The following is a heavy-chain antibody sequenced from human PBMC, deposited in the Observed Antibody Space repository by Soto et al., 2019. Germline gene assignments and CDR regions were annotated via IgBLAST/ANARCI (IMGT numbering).Heavy chain of an antibody. V-gene: IGHV4-30-4*01. Sequence: SETLSLTXNVCGGRIKNGDYYWNWMSQPPGKGLEWIAYVFYSGATNYSPSLKSRAAISMDTSKNQFSLSLTSVTAADTPVYYCARAGFSYGHLLFWGQGIRVTVSS. D-gene: IGHD3-10*01. CDR2: VFYSGAT. CDR1: GGRIKNGDYY. J-gene: IGHJ4*02. CDR3: ARAGFSYGHLLF.